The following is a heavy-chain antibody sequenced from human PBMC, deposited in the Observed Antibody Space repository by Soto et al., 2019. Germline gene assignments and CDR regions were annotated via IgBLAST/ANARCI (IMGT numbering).Heavy chain of an antibody. CDR1: GYTFTSYG. D-gene: IGHD3-22*01. V-gene: IGHV1-18*04. CDR3: ARDHFSGSSGYYYERFLQNWSDP. CDR2: ISAYNGNT. J-gene: IGHJ5*02. Sequence: ASVKVSCKASGYTFTSYGISWVRQAPGQGLEWIGWISAYNGNTNYAQKLQGRVTMTTDTSTSTAYMELRSLRSDDTAVYYCARDHFSGSSGYYYERFLQNWSDPWGKGPLATVSS.